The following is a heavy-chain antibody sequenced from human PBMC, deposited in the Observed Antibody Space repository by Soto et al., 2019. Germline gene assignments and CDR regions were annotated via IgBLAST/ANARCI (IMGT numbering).Heavy chain of an antibody. V-gene: IGHV4-4*02. CDR3: ARQITGSTAFDY. J-gene: IGHJ4*02. CDR2: IYHSGST. D-gene: IGHD1-7*01. Sequence: QVQLQESGPGLVKPSGTLSLTCTVSSGSISSSNWWTWVRQPPGKGLEWIGGIYHSGSTNSNPSLKSRVTMSVDKSKNQFSLNLISVTAADTAVYYCARQITGSTAFDYWGQGTLVTVSS. CDR1: SGSISSSNW.